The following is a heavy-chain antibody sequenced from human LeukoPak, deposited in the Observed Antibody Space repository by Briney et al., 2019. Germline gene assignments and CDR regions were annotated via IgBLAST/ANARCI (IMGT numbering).Heavy chain of an antibody. CDR2: VDHSGSS. V-gene: IGHV4-34*01. CDR3: ASVVRGVIGNYYYYYMDV. J-gene: IGHJ6*03. D-gene: IGHD3-10*01. CDR1: GGSFSDKH. Sequence: SETLSLTCAVYGGSFSDKHWSWIRQTPGKGLEWIGEVDHSGSSNYSPSLKSRVTISVDTSKNQFSLKLSSVTAADTAVYYCASVVRGVIGNYYYYYMDVWGKGTTVIVSS.